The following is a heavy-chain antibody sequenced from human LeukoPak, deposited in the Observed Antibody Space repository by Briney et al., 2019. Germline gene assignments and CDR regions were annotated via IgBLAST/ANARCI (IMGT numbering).Heavy chain of an antibody. D-gene: IGHD5-18*01. CDR3: ARVQWSGYSYGWGFDY. CDR2: ISAYNGNT. J-gene: IGHJ4*02. Sequence: ASVKVSCKASGYTFTSYGISWVRQAPGQGLEWMGWISAYNGNTNYAQKLQGRVTMTTDTSTSTAYMELRSLRSDDTAVYYCARVQWSGYSYGWGFDYWGQGTLVTVSS. CDR1: GYTFTSYG. V-gene: IGHV1-18*01.